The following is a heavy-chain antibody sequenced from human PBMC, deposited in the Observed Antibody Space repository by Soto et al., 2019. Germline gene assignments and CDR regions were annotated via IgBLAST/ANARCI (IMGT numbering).Heavy chain of an antibody. Sequence: QVHLVQSGAEVKMPGSSVKVSCKASGDTFSNYAISWVRQAPGQGLEWMGDSIPIFGTAYYAQKFQGRLTIVAEKSTSTAYMELSSLRFDDTAVYYCAREGYSGSYFDSWGQGTLVTVSS. CDR3: AREGYSGSYFDS. D-gene: IGHD1-26*01. J-gene: IGHJ4*02. CDR2: SIPIFGTA. CDR1: GDTFSNYA. V-gene: IGHV1-69*06.